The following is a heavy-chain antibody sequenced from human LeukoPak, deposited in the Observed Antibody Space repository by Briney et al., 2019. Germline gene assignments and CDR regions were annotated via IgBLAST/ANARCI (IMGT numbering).Heavy chain of an antibody. J-gene: IGHJ4*02. V-gene: IGHV3-30*18. CDR2: ISYDGSNK. CDR1: GFTFSSYG. Sequence: GGSLRLPCAASGFTFSSYGMHWVRQAPGKGLEWVAVISYDGSNKYYADSVKGRFTISRDNSKNTLYLQMNSLRAEDTAVYYCAKDPLSTVVSYFDYRGQGTLVTVSS. D-gene: IGHD4-23*01. CDR3: AKDPLSTVVSYFDY.